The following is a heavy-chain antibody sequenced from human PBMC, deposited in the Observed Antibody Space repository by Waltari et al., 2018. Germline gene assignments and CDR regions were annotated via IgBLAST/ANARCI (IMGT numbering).Heavy chain of an antibody. CDR1: GFTFTNYN. Sequence: EVQLVESGGGLVPPGGSLRLSCAHFGFTFTNYNMNWVRQAPGKGLEWVSHISTSSSTIYYADSVKGRFTISRDNAKNSLYMQMNSLRAEDTAVYYCASLNWYFDLWGRGTLVTVSS. J-gene: IGHJ2*01. V-gene: IGHV3-48*01. CDR2: ISTSSSTI. CDR3: ASLNWYFDL.